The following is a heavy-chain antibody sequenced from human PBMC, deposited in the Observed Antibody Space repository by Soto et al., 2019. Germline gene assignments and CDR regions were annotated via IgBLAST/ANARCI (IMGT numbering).Heavy chain of an antibody. D-gene: IGHD3-10*01. J-gene: IGHJ4*02. Sequence: EVQLLESGGGLVQPGGSLRLSCTASGLTFSSYGMSWVRQAPGKGLEWVSAISGSGGTTYYADSVKGRFTISRDNSKNTMYLQMNSLRAEDTALYYCATRHASGTIGGYFDHRGQGTLVTVSS. V-gene: IGHV3-23*01. CDR3: ATRHASGTIGGYFDH. CDR2: ISGSGGTT. CDR1: GLTFSSYG.